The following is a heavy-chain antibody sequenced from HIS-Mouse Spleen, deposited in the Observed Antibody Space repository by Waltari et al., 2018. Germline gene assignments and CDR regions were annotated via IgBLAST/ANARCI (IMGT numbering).Heavy chain of an antibody. CDR3: AREIPYSSSWYDWYFDL. V-gene: IGHV4-39*07. CDR2: IYYSGST. Sequence: QLQLQESGPGLVKPSETLSLTCTVSGGSISSSSYYWVWIRQPPGKGLEWIGSIYYSGSTYYNPSLKSRVTISVATSKNQFSLKLSSVTAADTAVYYCAREIPYSSSWYDWYFDLWGRGTLVTVSS. J-gene: IGHJ2*01. D-gene: IGHD6-13*01. CDR1: GGSISSSSYY.